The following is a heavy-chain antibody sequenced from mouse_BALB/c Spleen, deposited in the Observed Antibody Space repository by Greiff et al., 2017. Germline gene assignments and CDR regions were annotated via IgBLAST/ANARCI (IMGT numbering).Heavy chain of an antibody. CDR3: TSLAWFAY. V-gene: IGHV1-69*02. CDR2: IHPSDSYT. CDR1: GYTFTSYW. J-gene: IGHJ3*01. Sequence: VQLQQPGAELVRPGASVKLSCKASGYTFTSYWINWVKQRPGQGLEWIGNIHPSDSYTNYNQKFKDKATLTVDKSSSTAYMQLSSPTSEDSAVYYCTSLAWFAYWGQGTLVTVSA.